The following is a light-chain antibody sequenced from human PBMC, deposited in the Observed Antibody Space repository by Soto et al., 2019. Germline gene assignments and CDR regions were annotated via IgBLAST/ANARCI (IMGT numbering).Light chain of an antibody. CDR1: QSVASH. CDR3: QQYGYLVT. J-gene: IGKJ4*01. Sequence: EIVLTQSPSTLSLSPGESAALSCRASQSVASHLAWYQQKPGQPPRLLIYGASSRATGIPDRFSGSGSGTDFTLTISRLEPEDFAMYYCQQYGYLVTFGGGTKVDIK. V-gene: IGKV3-20*01. CDR2: GAS.